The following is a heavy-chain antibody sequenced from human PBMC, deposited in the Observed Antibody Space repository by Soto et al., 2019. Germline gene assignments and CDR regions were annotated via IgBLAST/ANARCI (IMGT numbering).Heavy chain of an antibody. CDR2: ISGSVGGT. V-gene: IGHV3-23*01. D-gene: IGHD4-4*01. CDR1: GFTFSSYA. Sequence: GGSLRLSCAASGFTFSSYAMSWVRQAPGKGLEWVAAISGSVGGTYYADSVKGRFTISRDISKNSLYLQMNSLRAEDTAVYYCAKSGNSRADYYYYGLDVWGQGTTVTVSS. CDR3: AKSGNSRADYYYYGLDV. J-gene: IGHJ6*02.